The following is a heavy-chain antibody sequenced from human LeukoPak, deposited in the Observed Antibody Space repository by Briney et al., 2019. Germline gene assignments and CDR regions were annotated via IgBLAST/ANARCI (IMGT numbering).Heavy chain of an antibody. CDR2: IYYSGST. V-gene: IGHV4-30-4*02. J-gene: IGHJ5*02. CDR1: GGSISSGDYY. D-gene: IGHD6-13*01. CDR3: AARSDSCSWYRLDP. Sequence: SETLSLTCTVSGGSISSGDYYWSWIRQPPGKGLEWIGYIYYSGSTYYNPSLKSRVTISVDTSKNQFSLKLSSVTAADTAVYYCAARSDSCSWYRLDPWGQGTLVTVSS.